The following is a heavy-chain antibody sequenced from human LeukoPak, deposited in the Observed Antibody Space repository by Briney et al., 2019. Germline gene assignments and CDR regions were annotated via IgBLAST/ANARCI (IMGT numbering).Heavy chain of an antibody. V-gene: IGHV3-30-3*01. D-gene: IGHD3-22*01. CDR2: ISYDGSNK. CDR3: ASSYYDSSGYYVPLNWFDP. J-gene: IGHJ5*02. Sequence: PGRSLRLSCAASGFTFSSYAMHWVRQAPDKGLEWVAVISYDGSNKYYADSVKGRFTISRDNSKNTLYLQMNSLRAEDTAVYYCASSYYDSSGYYVPLNWFDPWGQGTLVTVSS. CDR1: GFTFSSYA.